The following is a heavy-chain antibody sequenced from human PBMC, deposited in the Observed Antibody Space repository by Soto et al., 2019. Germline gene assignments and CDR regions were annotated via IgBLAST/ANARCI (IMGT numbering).Heavy chain of an antibody. D-gene: IGHD6-13*01. CDR1: GDSVSSNSAA. Sequence: SQTLSLSCAISGDSVSSNSAAWNWIRQSPSRGLEWLGRTYYRSKWYNDSAVSVRSRITINPDTSKNQFSLQLNSATPEDRAVYYCEWAPAGTNAFDIWGQGTMVTVSS. V-gene: IGHV6-1*01. CDR3: EWAPAGTNAFDI. CDR2: TYYRSKWYN. J-gene: IGHJ3*02.